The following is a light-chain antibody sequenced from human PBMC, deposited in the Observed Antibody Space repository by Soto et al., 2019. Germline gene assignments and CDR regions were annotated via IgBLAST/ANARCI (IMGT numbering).Light chain of an antibody. CDR2: EVS. J-gene: IGLJ3*02. CDR3: SSYTSSSTHWV. Sequence: QSALTQPDSVSGSPGQSITISCTGTSSDVGGYNYVSWYQKHPGKAPKLMTYEVSNRPSGVSNRFSGSKSGNTASLTISGLQAEDEADYYCSSYTSSSTHWVFGGGTKVTVL. V-gene: IGLV2-14*01. CDR1: SSDVGGYNY.